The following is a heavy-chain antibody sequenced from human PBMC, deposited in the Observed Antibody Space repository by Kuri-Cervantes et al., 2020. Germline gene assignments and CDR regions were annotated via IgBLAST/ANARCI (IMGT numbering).Heavy chain of an antibody. CDR2: INPSGGST. V-gene: IGHV1-46*01. D-gene: IGHD5-18*01. CDR1: GYTFTSYY. CDR3: ARARIRLRASDY. J-gene: IGHJ4*02. Sequence: ASVKVSCKASGYTFTSYYMRWVRQAPGQGLEWMGIINPSGGSTSYAQKFQGRVTMTRDTSTSTVYMELSSLRSEDTAVYYCARARIRLRASDYWGQGTLVTVSS.